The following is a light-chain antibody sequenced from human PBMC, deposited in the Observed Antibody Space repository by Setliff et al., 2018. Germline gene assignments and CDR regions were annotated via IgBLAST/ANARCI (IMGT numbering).Light chain of an antibody. V-gene: IGLV2-14*03. CDR3: STYRSSVSLVWV. CDR2: DSF. J-gene: IGLJ3*02. Sequence: QSALTQPASVSGSPGQSITISCTGTSSDVGGYNYVSWYQQHPGKAPRLMIYDSFNRPSGVSNRFSGSKSGSTASLIISDLQTEDEAEYYCSTYRSSVSLVWVFGGGTKVTV. CDR1: SSDVGGYNY.